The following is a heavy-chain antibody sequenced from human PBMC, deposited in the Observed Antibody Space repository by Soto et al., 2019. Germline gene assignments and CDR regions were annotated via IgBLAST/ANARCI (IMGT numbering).Heavy chain of an antibody. Sequence: GASVKVSCKVSGSTFTSNGIAWVRQAPGQGLERMGWISTYNENMDSAPQLQGRLTMTTDTSTTTAYMELTNLKSDDTALYYCAYVGGYSTGDYSFDVWGQGTPVTVSS. V-gene: IGHV1-18*04. CDR3: AYVGGYSTGDYSFDV. J-gene: IGHJ4*02. CDR1: GSTFTSNG. CDR2: ISTYNENM. D-gene: IGHD5-18*01.